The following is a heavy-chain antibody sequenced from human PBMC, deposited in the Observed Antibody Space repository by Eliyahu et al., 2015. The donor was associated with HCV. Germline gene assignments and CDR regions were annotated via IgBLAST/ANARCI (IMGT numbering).Heavy chain of an antibody. V-gene: IGHV3-73*02. CDR1: GFTFSGSA. Sequence: EVQLVESGGGLVQPGGSLKLSCAASGFTFSGSAMHWVRQASGKGLGWVGRIRSKANSYATAYAASVKGRFTISRDDSKNTAYLQMNSLKTEDTAVYYCTRHGSVESTENDYWGQGTLVTVSS. CDR2: IRSKANSYAT. CDR3: TRHGSVESTENDY. D-gene: IGHD5/OR15-5a*01. J-gene: IGHJ4*02.